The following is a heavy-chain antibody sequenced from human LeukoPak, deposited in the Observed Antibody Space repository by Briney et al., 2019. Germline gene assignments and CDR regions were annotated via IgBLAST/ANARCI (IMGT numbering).Heavy chain of an antibody. J-gene: IGHJ4*02. Sequence: SVKVSCKASGGTFSSYAISWVRQAPGQGLEWMGRIIPILGIANYAQKFQGRVTITADKSTSTAYMELSSLRSEDTAVYYCARHSGSYRNYFDYWGQGTLVTVSS. CDR1: GGTFSSYA. V-gene: IGHV1-69*04. CDR3: ARHSGSYRNYFDY. D-gene: IGHD1-26*01. CDR2: IIPILGIA.